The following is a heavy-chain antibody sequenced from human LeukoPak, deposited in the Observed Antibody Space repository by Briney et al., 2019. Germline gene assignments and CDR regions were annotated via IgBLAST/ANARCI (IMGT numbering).Heavy chain of an antibody. V-gene: IGHV4-31*03. D-gene: IGHD3-10*01. CDR1: GGSFSSGNFY. CDR2: IYYSGSA. J-gene: IGHJ4*02. Sequence: SETLSLTCTVSGGSFSSGNFYWYWIRQFPGRGLEWIGYIYYSGSAYYNPSLRSRVTISVDTSKKQFSLTLSTVTAADTATYYCARAGGSGNSTYYFDYWGQGTQVTVSS. CDR3: ARAGGSGNSTYYFDY.